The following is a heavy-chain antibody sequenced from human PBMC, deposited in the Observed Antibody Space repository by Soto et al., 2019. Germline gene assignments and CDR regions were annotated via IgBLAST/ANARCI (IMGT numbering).Heavy chain of an antibody. Sequence: GGSLRLSCAASGFTFTSYALHWVRQAPGKGLEWVAVVSFDGRNKYYADSVKGRFTISRDNSKNTVFLQLTSLRTEDTAVYYCARPAGPFDYWGQGTRVTVSS. CDR3: ARPAGPFDY. CDR1: GFTFTSYA. J-gene: IGHJ4*02. V-gene: IGHV3-30*04. CDR2: VSFDGRNK.